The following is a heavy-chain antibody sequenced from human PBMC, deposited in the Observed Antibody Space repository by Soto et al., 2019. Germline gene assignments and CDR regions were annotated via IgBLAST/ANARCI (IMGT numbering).Heavy chain of an antibody. V-gene: IGHV1-69*06. Sequence: QVQLVQSGAEVKKPGSSVKVSCKASGGTFSSYAISWVRQAPGQGLEWMGGIIPIFGTANYAQKFQGRVTITADKATSTAYMELSSLRSEDTAVYYCARGGVVWTTVTNYYYYGMDVWGQGTTVTVSS. CDR2: IIPIFGTA. D-gene: IGHD4-4*01. J-gene: IGHJ6*02. CDR1: GGTFSSYA. CDR3: ARGGVVWTTVTNYYYYGMDV.